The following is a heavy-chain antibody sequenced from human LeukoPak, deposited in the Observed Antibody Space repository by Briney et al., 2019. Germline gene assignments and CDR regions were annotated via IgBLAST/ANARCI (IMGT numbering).Heavy chain of an antibody. CDR1: GGSINTYY. Sequence: SETLSLACTVSGGSINTYYWTWIRQPPGKGLEWIGYIYYSGSTNYNPSLKSRVTISVDTSKNQFSLKLSSVTAADTAVYYCARDRLHYDILTGYSSNDAFDIWGQGTMVTVSS. J-gene: IGHJ3*02. CDR2: IYYSGST. V-gene: IGHV4-59*01. D-gene: IGHD3-9*01. CDR3: ARDRLHYDILTGYSSNDAFDI.